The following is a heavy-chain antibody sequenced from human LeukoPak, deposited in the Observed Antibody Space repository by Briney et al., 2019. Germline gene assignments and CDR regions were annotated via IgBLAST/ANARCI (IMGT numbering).Heavy chain of an antibody. CDR2: INAGNGNT. CDR1: GYTFTSYA. D-gene: IGHD2/OR15-2a*01. J-gene: IGHJ5*02. Sequence: GASVKVSCKASGYTFTSYAMHWVRQAPGQRLEWMGWINAGNGNTKYSQKFQGRVTITRDTSASTAYMELSSLRSEDTAVYYCAGEAREYLTFDPWGQGTLVTVSS. V-gene: IGHV1-3*01. CDR3: AGEAREYLTFDP.